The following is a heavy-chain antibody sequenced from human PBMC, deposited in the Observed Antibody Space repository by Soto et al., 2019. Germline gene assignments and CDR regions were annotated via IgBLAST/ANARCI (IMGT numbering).Heavy chain of an antibody. V-gene: IGHV2-5*02. Sequence: QITLKESGPTLVKPTQTLTLTCTFSGFSLSTSGVAVGWIRQPPGKALEWLALIYWDDDKRYSPSMKGRLTIARDTSKNQVVLIMTNMDPEDTATYYCAHRLTATAFDIWGQGTMVTVSS. CDR2: IYWDDDK. CDR3: AHRLTATAFDI. J-gene: IGHJ3*02. D-gene: IGHD2-21*02. CDR1: GFSLSTSGVA.